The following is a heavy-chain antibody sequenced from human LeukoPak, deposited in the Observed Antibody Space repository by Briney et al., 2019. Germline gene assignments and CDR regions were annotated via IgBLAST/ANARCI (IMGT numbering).Heavy chain of an antibody. CDR3: ASWYYYDSSGYIN. V-gene: IGHV4-59*01. J-gene: IGHJ3*01. D-gene: IGHD3-22*01. Sequence: SETLSLTCTVSGGSMTGSHWTWIRQPPGKGLEYIGYVYNSGTTFYNPSLKSRVTISADTSKNQFSLKLSSVTAADTAVYYCASWYYYDSSGYINWGQGTMVTVSS. CDR1: GGSMTGSH. CDR2: VYNSGTT.